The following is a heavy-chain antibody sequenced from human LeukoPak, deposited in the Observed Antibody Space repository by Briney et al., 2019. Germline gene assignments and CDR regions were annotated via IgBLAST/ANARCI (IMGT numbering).Heavy chain of an antibody. D-gene: IGHD2-15*01. J-gene: IGHJ6*02. V-gene: IGHV4-4*07. CDR3: ASDGGYYYYGMDV. CDR2: IYTSGST. CDR1: GGSISSHY. Sequence: PSETLSLTCTVSGGSISSHYWSWIRQPAGKGLEWVGRIYTSGSTNYNPSLKSRVTMSVDTSKNQFSLKLSSVTAADTAVYYCASDGGYYYYGMDVWGQGTTVTVSS.